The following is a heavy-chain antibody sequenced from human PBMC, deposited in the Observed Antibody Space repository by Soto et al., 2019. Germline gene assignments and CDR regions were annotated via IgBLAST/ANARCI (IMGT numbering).Heavy chain of an antibody. CDR3: AKCTRRFLEWFPFDY. D-gene: IGHD3-3*01. V-gene: IGHV3-23*01. CDR1: GFPFSSYA. CDR2: ISGSGGST. J-gene: IGHJ4*02. Sequence: GGSLRLSCAASGFPFSSYAVSWVRQAPGKGLEWVSAISGSGGSTYYADSVKGRFTISRDNSKNTLYLQMNSLRAEDTAVYYCAKCTRRFLEWFPFDYWGQGTLVTVSS.